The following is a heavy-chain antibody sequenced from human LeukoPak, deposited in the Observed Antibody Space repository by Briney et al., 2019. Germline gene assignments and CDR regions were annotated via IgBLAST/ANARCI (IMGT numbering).Heavy chain of an antibody. J-gene: IGHJ6*03. Sequence: TGGSLRLSCAASGFTFSSYSMNWVRQAPGKGLEWVSSISSSSSYIYYADSVKGRFTISRDNAKNSLYLQMNSLRAEDTAVYYCARGMATIDGYYYYMDVWGKGTTVTVSS. D-gene: IGHD5-24*01. CDR1: GFTFSSYS. V-gene: IGHV3-21*01. CDR2: ISSSSSYI. CDR3: ARGMATIDGYYYYMDV.